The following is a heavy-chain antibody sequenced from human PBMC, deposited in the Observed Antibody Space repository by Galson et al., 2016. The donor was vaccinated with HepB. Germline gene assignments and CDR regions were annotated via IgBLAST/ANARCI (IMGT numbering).Heavy chain of an antibody. J-gene: IGHJ3*02. Sequence: SETLSLTCTVSGDSIGSNSYYWGWIRQSPGKGLEWIGFIYYSGSTNYNPSLKSRVSISVDTSKNQFSLKLSSVTAADTAVYYCGRGPERGAFDIWGQGTMVTVSS. D-gene: IGHD1-14*01. V-gene: IGHV4-61*05. CDR3: GRGPERGAFDI. CDR2: IYYSGST. CDR1: GDSIGSNSYY.